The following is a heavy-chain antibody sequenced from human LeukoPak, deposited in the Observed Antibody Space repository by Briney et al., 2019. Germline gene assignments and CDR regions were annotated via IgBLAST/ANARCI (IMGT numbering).Heavy chain of an antibody. CDR2: IYTSGST. CDR3: ARSDYCSSTSCYFGYYYGMDV. J-gene: IGHJ6*02. V-gene: IGHV4-61*02. Sequence: SETLSLTCTVSGGSISSSSYYWGWIRQPAGKGLEWIGRIYTSGSTNYNPSLKSRVTMSVDTSKNQFSLKLSSVTAADTAVYYCARSDYCSSTSCYFGYYYGMDVWGQGTTVTVSS. D-gene: IGHD2-2*01. CDR1: GGSISSSSYY.